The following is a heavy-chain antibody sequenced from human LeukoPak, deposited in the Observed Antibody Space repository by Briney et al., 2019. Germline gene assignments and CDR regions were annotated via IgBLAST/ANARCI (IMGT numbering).Heavy chain of an antibody. V-gene: IGHV3-74*01. D-gene: IGHD6-19*01. J-gene: IGHJ4*02. Sequence: PGGSLRLSCAASGFTFSSYWMNWVRQAPGKGLVWVSRIASDGSSTYYADSVKGRFTISRDNSKNTLYLQMNSLRAEDTAVYYCAKDVGWLVARYFDYWGQGTLVTVSS. CDR1: GFTFSSYW. CDR3: AKDVGWLVARYFDY. CDR2: IASDGSST.